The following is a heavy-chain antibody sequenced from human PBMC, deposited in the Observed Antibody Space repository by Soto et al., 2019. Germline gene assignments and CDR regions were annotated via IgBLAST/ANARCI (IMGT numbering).Heavy chain of an antibody. CDR1: GGSISSGGYS. V-gene: IGHV3-74*01. D-gene: IGHD2-2*01. CDR2: IDSDGSST. CDR3: ATAVPFDY. J-gene: IGHJ4*02. Sequence: ETLSLTCAVSGGSISSGGYSWSWVRQAPGKGLVWVSRIDSDGSSTSYADSVKGRFTISRDNAKNTLYLQMNSLRAEDTAVYYCATAVPFDYWGQGTLVTVSS.